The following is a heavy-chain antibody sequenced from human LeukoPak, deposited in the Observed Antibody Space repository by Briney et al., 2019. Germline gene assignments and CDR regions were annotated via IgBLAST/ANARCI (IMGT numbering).Heavy chain of an antibody. J-gene: IGHJ6*03. D-gene: IGHD3-10*01. CDR3: ARGLGDGSGTYYYYMDV. CDR2: ISAYNGNT. Sequence: ASVKVSCKASGYTFATYAMNWVRQAPGQGLEWMGWISAYNGNTNYAQKLQGRVTMTTDTSTSTAYMELRSLRSDDTAVYYCARGLGDGSGTYYYYMDVWGKGTTVTISS. V-gene: IGHV1-18*01. CDR1: GYTFATYA.